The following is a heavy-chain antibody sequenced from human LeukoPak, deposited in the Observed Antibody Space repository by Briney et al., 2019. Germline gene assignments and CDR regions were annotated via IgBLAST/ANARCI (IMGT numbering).Heavy chain of an antibody. D-gene: IGHD1-7*01. V-gene: IGHV1-2*02. J-gene: IGHJ3*02. CDR3: ARCSTPHWNFDAFDI. Sequence: ASVKVSCKASGYTFTGHYMHWVRQAPGQGPEWMGWINPNSGGTNYAQKFQGRVTMTRDTSISTAYMELSGLRSDDTAVYYCARCSTPHWNFDAFDIWGQGTMVTVSS. CDR1: GYTFTGHY. CDR2: INPNSGGT.